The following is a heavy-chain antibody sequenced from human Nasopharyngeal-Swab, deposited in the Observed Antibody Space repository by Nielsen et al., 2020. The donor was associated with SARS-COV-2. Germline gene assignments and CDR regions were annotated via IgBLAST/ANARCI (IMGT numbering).Heavy chain of an antibody. CDR2: ISVSGGNT. CDR3: ARGNGSPTYFEY. D-gene: IGHD1-26*01. J-gene: IGHJ4*02. Sequence: GGSLRLSCAVSGFTFSAYALSWVRQAPGKGLEWVSGISVSGGNTYYADSVKGRFTISRDNSRNTVYLQINSLRAEDTAVYFCARGNGSPTYFEYWGQGTLVTVSS. V-gene: IGHV3-23*01. CDR1: GFTFSAYA.